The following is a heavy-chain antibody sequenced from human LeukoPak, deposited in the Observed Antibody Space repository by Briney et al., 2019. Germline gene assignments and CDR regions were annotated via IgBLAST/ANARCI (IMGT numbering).Heavy chain of an antibody. V-gene: IGHV3-23*01. CDR2: ISGSGVST. Sequence: GRCLRPSCAPSGSTFSSYAISSVRQAPGEWLGWVSCISGSGVSTYYADSVRGRFTISRDNSKKTLHLQMNSLRDEDTAVYYCASLWEFVVLPSLDVWGKGTTVTVSS. CDR3: ASLWEFVVLPSLDV. J-gene: IGHJ6*04. D-gene: IGHD2-8*01. CDR1: GSTFSSYA.